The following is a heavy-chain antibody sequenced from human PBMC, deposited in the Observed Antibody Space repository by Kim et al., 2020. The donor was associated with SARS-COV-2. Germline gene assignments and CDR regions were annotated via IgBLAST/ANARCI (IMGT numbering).Heavy chain of an antibody. Sequence: GGSLRLSCVASGFTFNTFDMSWVRQAPGKGLEWVSVIFGNGGRTSYADSVNGRFTISKDNSKNTLYLQMNNLRVEDTAIYYCVKGAYLAYWGQGTLVTVS. CDR2: IFGNGGRT. CDR1: GFTFNTFD. J-gene: IGHJ4*02. CDR3: VKGAYLAY. V-gene: IGHV3-23*01.